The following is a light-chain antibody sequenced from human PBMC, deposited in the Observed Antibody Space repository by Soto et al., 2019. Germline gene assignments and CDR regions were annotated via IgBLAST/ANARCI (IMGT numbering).Light chain of an antibody. CDR2: LNSDGSH. CDR3: QTWGTGTVV. J-gene: IGLJ2*01. Sequence: QPVLTQSPSASASLGASVNLTCTLSSGHSSYAIAWHQQQPEKGPRYLMNLNSDGSHSKGDGIPDRFSGSSSGAERYLIISSLQSEDEADYYCQTWGTGTVVFGGGTKVTVL. V-gene: IGLV4-69*01. CDR1: SGHSSYA.